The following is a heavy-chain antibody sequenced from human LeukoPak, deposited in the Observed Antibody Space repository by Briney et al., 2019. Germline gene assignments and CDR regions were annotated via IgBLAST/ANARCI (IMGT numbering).Heavy chain of an antibody. V-gene: IGHV4-59*12. CDR2: IYYSGST. J-gene: IGHJ6*02. CDR1: GGSISSYY. D-gene: IGHD5-18*01. Sequence: SETLSLTCTVSGGSISSYYWSWIRQPPGKGLEWIGYIYYSGSTNYNPSLKSRVTISVDTSKNQFSLKLSSVTAADTAVYYCARGGLRQNYYGMDVWGQGTTVTVSS. CDR3: ARGGLRQNYYGMDV.